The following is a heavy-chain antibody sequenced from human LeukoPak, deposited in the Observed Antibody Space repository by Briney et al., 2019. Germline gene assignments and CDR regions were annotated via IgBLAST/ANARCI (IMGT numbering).Heavy chain of an antibody. CDR1: GYTFTSYA. CDR2: INTNTGNP. J-gene: IGHJ5*02. Sequence: ASVKVSCKASGYTFTSYAMNWVRQAPGQGLEWMGWINTNTGNPTYAQGFTGRFVFSLDTSVSTAYLQISSLKAEDTAVYYCASLVVVAATPMYNWFDPWGQGTLVTVSS. D-gene: IGHD2-15*01. V-gene: IGHV7-4-1*02. CDR3: ASLVVVAATPMYNWFDP.